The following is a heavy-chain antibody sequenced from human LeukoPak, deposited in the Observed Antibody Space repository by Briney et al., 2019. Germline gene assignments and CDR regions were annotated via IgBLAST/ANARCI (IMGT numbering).Heavy chain of an antibody. CDR3: ARRLYYYDSSGYWEY. Sequence: GESLKISCKGSGYSFTSYWIGWVRQMPGKGLEWMGIIYPGDSDTRYSPSFRGQVTISADKSISTAYLQWSSLKASDTAMYYCARRLYYYDSSGYWEYWGQGTLVTVSS. V-gene: IGHV5-51*01. J-gene: IGHJ4*02. CDR2: IYPGDSDT. CDR1: GYSFTSYW. D-gene: IGHD3-22*01.